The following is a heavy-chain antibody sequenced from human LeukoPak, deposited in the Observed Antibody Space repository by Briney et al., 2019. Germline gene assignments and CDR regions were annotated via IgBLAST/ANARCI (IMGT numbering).Heavy chain of an antibody. CDR3: SNTTFTHRSSHYYYMDV. J-gene: IGHJ6*03. CDR1: GFTFSNFG. D-gene: IGHD3-10*01. V-gene: IGHV3-30*02. Sequence: GGSLRLSCAASGFTFSNFGMHWVRLAPAKGLEWVAFIRFDGTSEFYADSVKARFTISRANSQNTVSLQLNNRSVEHTALYYNSNTTFTHRSSHYYYMDVWGKGTTVTVSS. CDR2: IRFDGTSE.